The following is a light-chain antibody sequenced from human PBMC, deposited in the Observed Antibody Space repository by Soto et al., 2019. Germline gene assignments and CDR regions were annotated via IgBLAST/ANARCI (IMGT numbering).Light chain of an antibody. Sequence: DIPMTQSPSTLSASVGGRVTITCRASQSVDGWLAWYQQKPGKAPNLLIHRASILERGVPSRFSGSGSGKEFTLTISNLQPDDVATYYCQQYSSSFRTFGPGSKVEVK. CDR2: RAS. V-gene: IGKV1-5*03. CDR1: QSVDGW. CDR3: QQYSSSFRT. J-gene: IGKJ1*01.